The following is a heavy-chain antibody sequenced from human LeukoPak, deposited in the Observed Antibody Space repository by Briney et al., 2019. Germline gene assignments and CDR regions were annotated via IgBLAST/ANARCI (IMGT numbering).Heavy chain of an antibody. CDR2: INPNSGGT. V-gene: IGHV1-2*04. Sequence: ASVKVSCKASGYTFTSYGISWVRQAPGQGLEWMGWINPNSGGTNYAQKFQGWVTMTRDTSISTAYMELSRLRSDDTAVYYCALSGSFPHDAFDIWGQGTMVTVSS. CDR3: ALSGSFPHDAFDI. J-gene: IGHJ3*02. CDR1: GYTFTSYG. D-gene: IGHD1-26*01.